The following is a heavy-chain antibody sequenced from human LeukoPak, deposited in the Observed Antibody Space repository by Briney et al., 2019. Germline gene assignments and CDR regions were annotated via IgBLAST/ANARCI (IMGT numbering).Heavy chain of an antibody. CDR2: IYYSGST. Sequence: SETLSLTCTVSGGSISSSSYYWGWIRQPPGKGLEWIGSIYYSGSTYYNPSLKSRVTISVDTSKNQFSLKLSSVTAADTAVYYCARDSRPSWTALYSGYDNWFDPWGQGTLVTVSS. J-gene: IGHJ5*02. V-gene: IGHV4-39*07. D-gene: IGHD5-12*01. CDR3: ARDSRPSWTALYSGYDNWFDP. CDR1: GGSISSSSYY.